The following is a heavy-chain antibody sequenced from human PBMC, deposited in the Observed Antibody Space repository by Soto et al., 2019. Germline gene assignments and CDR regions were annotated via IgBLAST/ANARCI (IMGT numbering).Heavy chain of an antibody. D-gene: IGHD4-17*01. V-gene: IGHV3-30*18. Sequence: HACSMRLPCASSWRRLMSYGMYRFPQDQGKGLECVAVISDDGSNKYYADSVKGRFTISRDSSKSTLYLQMNSLRAEDTAVYSWAKDDYDNYGAYSYCRCVWGQGTTFTVYS. CDR1: WRRLMSYG. CDR2: ISDDGSNK. J-gene: IGHJ6*02. CDR3: AKDDYDNYGAYSYCRCV.